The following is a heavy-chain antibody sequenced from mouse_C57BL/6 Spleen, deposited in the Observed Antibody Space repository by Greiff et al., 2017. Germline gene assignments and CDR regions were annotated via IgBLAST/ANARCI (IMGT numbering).Heavy chain of an antibody. Sequence: QVQLQQSGAELVRPGTSVKVSCKASGYAFTNYLIEWVKQRPGQGLEWIGVINPGSGGTNYNEKFKGKATLTADTSSSTAYMQLSSLTSEDSAVYFCARADEYARFDYWGQGTTLTVSS. CDR3: ARADEYARFDY. CDR1: GYAFTNYL. J-gene: IGHJ2*01. D-gene: IGHD5-1*01. CDR2: INPGSGGT. V-gene: IGHV1-54*01.